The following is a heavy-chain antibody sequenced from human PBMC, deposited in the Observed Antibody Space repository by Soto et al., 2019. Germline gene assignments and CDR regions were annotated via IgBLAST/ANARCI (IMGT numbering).Heavy chain of an antibody. CDR3: AKDLHSNYINWFDH. CDR1: GFMFSGYG. V-gene: IGHV3-23*01. Sequence: GGSLGICRAAYGFMFSGYGMSGVRQGPGKGLEWVSAISGSGGSTYYADSVKGRFTISRDNSKNTLYLQMKSLRAEDTAVYYCAKDLHSNYINWFDHWGQGTLVTVSS. D-gene: IGHD4-4*01. CDR2: ISGSGGST. J-gene: IGHJ5*02.